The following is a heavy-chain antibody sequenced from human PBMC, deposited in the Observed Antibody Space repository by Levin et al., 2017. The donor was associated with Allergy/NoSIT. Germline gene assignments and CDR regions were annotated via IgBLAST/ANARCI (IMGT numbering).Heavy chain of an antibody. CDR3: ARDIRPDQYDSSGYNY. Sequence: ASVKVSCKASGYSFTGHYIHWVRQAPGQGLEWMGWINPNTGGTNYAQNFQGRVTMTRDTSITTAYMEMSRLRSDDTAVYYCARDIRPDQYDSSGYNYWGQGTLVTVSS. CDR1: GYSFTGHY. D-gene: IGHD3-22*01. V-gene: IGHV1-2*02. CDR2: INPNTGGT. J-gene: IGHJ4*02.